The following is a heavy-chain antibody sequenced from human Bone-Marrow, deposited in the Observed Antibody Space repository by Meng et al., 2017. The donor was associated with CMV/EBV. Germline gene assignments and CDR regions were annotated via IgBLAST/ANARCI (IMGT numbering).Heavy chain of an antibody. CDR2: IHPQRGYT. D-gene: IGHD1-1*01. Sequence: ASVKVSCKASGYTFTAHFFHWVRQAPGQGLEWMGWIHPQRGYTNYAQQFQGRLTLTSDTSINTGYMELTRLTSYDTAVYYCARDNNWGPVYWGQGTLVTVSS. CDR1: GYTFTAHF. V-gene: IGHV1-2*02. J-gene: IGHJ4*02. CDR3: ARDNNWGPVY.